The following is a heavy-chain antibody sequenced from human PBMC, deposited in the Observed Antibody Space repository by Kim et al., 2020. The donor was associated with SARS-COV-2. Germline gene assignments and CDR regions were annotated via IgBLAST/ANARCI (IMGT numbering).Heavy chain of an antibody. J-gene: IGHJ6*02. CDR3: AREGCSGGSCYSPNYYYYGMDV. V-gene: IGHV3-30*04. CDR1: GFTFSSYA. Sequence: GGSLRLSCAASGFTFSSYAMHWVRQAPGKGLEWVAVISYDGSNKYYADSVKGRFTISRDNSKNTLYLQMNSLRAEDTAVYYCAREGCSGGSCYSPNYYYYGMDVWGQGTTVTVSS. D-gene: IGHD2-15*01. CDR2: ISYDGSNK.